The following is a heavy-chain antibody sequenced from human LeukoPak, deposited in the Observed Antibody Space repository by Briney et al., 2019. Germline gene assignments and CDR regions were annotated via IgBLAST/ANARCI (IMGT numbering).Heavy chain of an antibody. J-gene: IGHJ6*02. D-gene: IGHD3-3*01. Sequence: SQTLSLTCAVSGGSISSGGYYWSWIRQPPGKGLEWIGEINHSGSTNYNPSLKSRVTISVDTSKNQFSLKLSSVTAADTAVYYRARTGPYDFWSGYPHYYGMDVWGQGTTVTVSS. CDR3: ARTGPYDFWSGYPHYYGMDV. CDR1: GGSISSGGYY. CDR2: INHSGST. V-gene: IGHV4-30-2*01.